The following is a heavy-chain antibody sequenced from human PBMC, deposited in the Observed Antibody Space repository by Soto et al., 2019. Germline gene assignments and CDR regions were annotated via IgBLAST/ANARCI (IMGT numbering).Heavy chain of an antibody. J-gene: IGHJ4*02. CDR1: GGSISSSSYY. D-gene: IGHD2-2*02. CDR3: AVQTEGGYCSSSSCYKGYYFDY. Sequence: PSETLSLTCTVSGGSISSSSYYWGWIRQPPGKGLEWIGSLYYSGSTYYNPSLKSRVTISVDTSKNQFSLKLSSVTAADTAVYCCAVQTEGGYCSSSSCYKGYYFDYWGQGTLVTVSS. CDR2: LYYSGST. V-gene: IGHV4-39*01.